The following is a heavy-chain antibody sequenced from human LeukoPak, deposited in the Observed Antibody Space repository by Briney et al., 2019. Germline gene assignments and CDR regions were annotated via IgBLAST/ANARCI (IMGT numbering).Heavy chain of an antibody. V-gene: IGHV3-21*01. Sequence: GGSLRLSCAASGFTFSSYSMNWVRQAPGKGLEWVSSISSSSSYIYYADSVNGRFTISRDNAKNSLYLQMNSLRAEDTAVYYCARDHLSGDDRNFDYWGQGTLVTVSS. J-gene: IGHJ4*02. D-gene: IGHD3-10*01. CDR3: ARDHLSGDDRNFDY. CDR2: ISSSSSYI. CDR1: GFTFSSYS.